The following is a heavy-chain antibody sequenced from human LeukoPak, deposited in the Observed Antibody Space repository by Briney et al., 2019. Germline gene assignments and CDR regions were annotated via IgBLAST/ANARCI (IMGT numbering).Heavy chain of an antibody. CDR2: IKSKTDGGTT. D-gene: IGHD6-19*01. Sequence: GGSLRLSCAPSGFTFNNAWMNWVRQAPGKGLKWVGRIKSKTDGGTTDYAAPVKGRLTISRDDSKNTLHLQMNSLKTDDTAVYYCTRYSSSGWVWSQGTLVTVSS. CDR3: TRYSSSGWV. CDR1: GFTFNNAW. V-gene: IGHV3-15*01. J-gene: IGHJ4*02.